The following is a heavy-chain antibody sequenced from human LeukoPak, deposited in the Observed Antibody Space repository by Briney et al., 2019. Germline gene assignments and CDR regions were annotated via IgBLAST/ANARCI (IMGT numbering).Heavy chain of an antibody. CDR3: ARELPDEYSSIAPFDY. J-gene: IGHJ4*02. Sequence: ASVKVSCKASGYTFTGYYMHWVRQAPGQGLEWMGWINPNSGGTNYAQKFQGRVTMTRDTSISTAYMELSRLRSDDTAVYYCARELPDEYSSIAPFDYWGQGTLVTVSS. CDR2: INPNSGGT. CDR1: GYTFTGYY. V-gene: IGHV1-2*02. D-gene: IGHD6-19*01.